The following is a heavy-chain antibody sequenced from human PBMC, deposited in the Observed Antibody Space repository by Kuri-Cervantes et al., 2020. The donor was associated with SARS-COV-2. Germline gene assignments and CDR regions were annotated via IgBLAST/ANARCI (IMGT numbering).Heavy chain of an antibody. J-gene: IGHJ4*02. CDR1: GFTFSSYS. Sequence: GESLKISCAASGFTFSSYSMNWVRQAPGKGLEWVSSISSSSSYIYYADSVKGRFTISRDNAKNSLYLQMNSLRAEDTALYYCVRGWMAGPFDLWGQGTLVTVSS. CDR2: ISSSSSYI. V-gene: IGHV3-21*04. CDR3: VRGWMAGPFDL. D-gene: IGHD5-24*01.